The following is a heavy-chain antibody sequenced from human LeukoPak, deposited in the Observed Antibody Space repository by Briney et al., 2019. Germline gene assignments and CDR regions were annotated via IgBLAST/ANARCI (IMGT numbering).Heavy chain of an antibody. J-gene: IGHJ4*02. CDR3: ARGLSYSSSYPLGY. D-gene: IGHD6-6*01. CDR2: ITSGSTNV. V-gene: IGHV3-21*01. Sequence: PGGSLRLSCSVSGFTFSRYSMTWVRQAPGKGLEWLLCITSGSTNVYYADSVKGRFTFSRDNAKNSLFLQMNSLRAEDTAVHYCARGLSYSSSYPLGYWGQGTLVTVSS. CDR1: GFTFSRYS.